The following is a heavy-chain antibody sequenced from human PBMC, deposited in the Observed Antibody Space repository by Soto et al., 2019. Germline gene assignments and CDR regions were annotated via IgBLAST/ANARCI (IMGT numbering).Heavy chain of an antibody. D-gene: IGHD1-26*01. CDR3: AKGSFFLGTLDF. CDR1: GFTFSSYA. V-gene: IGHV3-23*01. J-gene: IGHJ4*02. CDR2: ISNSGGNT. Sequence: GGSLRLSCTASGFTFSSYALSSVRQAPGKGLEWVSGISNSGGNTYYADSVTGRFTISRDNSKNTLHLQMNSLRAEDTAVYYCAKGSFFLGTLDFWGQGTLVTVSS.